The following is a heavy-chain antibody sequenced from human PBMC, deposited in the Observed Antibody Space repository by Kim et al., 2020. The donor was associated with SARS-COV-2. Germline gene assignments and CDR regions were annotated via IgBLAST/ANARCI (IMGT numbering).Heavy chain of an antibody. J-gene: IGHJ6*02. CDR2: IYYSGST. CDR3: ARRGVITMVRGAYYYGMDV. Sequence: SETLSLTCTVSGGSISSSSYYWGWIRQPPGKGLEWIGSIYYSGSTYYNPSLKSRVTISVDTSKNQFSLKLSSVTAADTAVYYCARRGVITMVRGAYYYGMDVWGQGTTVTVSS. D-gene: IGHD3-10*01. V-gene: IGHV4-39*01. CDR1: GGSISSSSYY.